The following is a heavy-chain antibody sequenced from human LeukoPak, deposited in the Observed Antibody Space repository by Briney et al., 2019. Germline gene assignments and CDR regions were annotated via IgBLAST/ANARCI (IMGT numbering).Heavy chain of an antibody. J-gene: IGHJ4*02. CDR2: INHSGST. D-gene: IGHD3-22*01. V-gene: IGHV4-34*01. CDR1: GFTVSSNN. Sequence: GSLRLSCAASGFTVSSNNMNWVRQSPGKGLECIGEINHSGSTNYNPSLKSRVTISVDTSKNQISLKLNSVTAADTAVYYCGRDSRGPDYWGQGTLVTVSS. CDR3: GRDSRGPDY.